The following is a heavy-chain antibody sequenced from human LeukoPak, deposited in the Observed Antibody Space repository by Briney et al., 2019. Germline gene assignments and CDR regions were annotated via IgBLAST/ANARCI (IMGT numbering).Heavy chain of an antibody. V-gene: IGHV1-2*06. D-gene: IGHD2-2*01. CDR3: ARGPPLKYCSNTNCKPTFDP. J-gene: IGHJ5*02. Sequence: ASVKVSCKASGYTFTGYYMHWVRQAPGQGLEWMGRINPNSGGTNYAQQFQGRVTMTRDTSINTAYMELSRLRSDDTAVYYCARGPPLKYCSNTNCKPTFDPWGQGTLVTVSS. CDR2: INPNSGGT. CDR1: GYTFTGYY.